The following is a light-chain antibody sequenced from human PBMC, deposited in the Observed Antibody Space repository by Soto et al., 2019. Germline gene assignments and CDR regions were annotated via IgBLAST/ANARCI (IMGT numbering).Light chain of an antibody. CDR3: LQDYSYPRT. V-gene: IGKV1-6*01. J-gene: IGKJ1*01. CDR2: GAS. Sequence: AIQMTQSPSSLSASIGDRVTITCRASQGISNDLGWYQQKPGTAPKLLIYGASTLQSGVPSRFSGSGSGTDFTLTINSLQPGDFATYYCLQDYSYPRTFGQGTKVEVK. CDR1: QGISND.